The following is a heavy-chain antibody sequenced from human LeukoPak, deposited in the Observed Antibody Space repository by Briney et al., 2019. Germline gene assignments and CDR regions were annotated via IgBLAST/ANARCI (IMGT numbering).Heavy chain of an antibody. Sequence: GGSLRLSCAASGFTFSSYAMHWVRQAPGKGLEGVAVTSYDGSNKYYADSVKGRFTISRDSSKNTLYLQMNSLRAEDTAVYYCARDRGAMIVVVTIDFWGQGTLVTVSS. J-gene: IGHJ4*02. D-gene: IGHD3-22*01. V-gene: IGHV3-30*04. CDR2: TSYDGSNK. CDR3: ARDRGAMIVVVTIDF. CDR1: GFTFSSYA.